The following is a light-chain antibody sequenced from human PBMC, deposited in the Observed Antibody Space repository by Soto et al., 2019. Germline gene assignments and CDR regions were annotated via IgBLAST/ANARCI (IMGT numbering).Light chain of an antibody. CDR2: DNN. CDR3: GTRDSSLSAVV. CDR1: SSNIGNNY. Sequence: KVTISCSGSSSNIGNNYVSWYQQLPGTAPKLLIYDNNKRPSGIPDRFSGSKSGTTATMGITGLQTGDGADYYWGTRDSSLSAVVFGGGTKVTVL. V-gene: IGLV1-51*01. J-gene: IGLJ2*01.